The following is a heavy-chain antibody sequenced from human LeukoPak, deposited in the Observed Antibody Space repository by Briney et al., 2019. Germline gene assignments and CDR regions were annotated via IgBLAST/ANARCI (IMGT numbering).Heavy chain of an antibody. CDR3: ARDPIGYCSSTSCYLFDY. CDR1: GFTFNSYA. D-gene: IGHD2-2*01. J-gene: IGHJ4*02. CDR2: ISYDGSNK. V-gene: IGHV3-30*04. Sequence: GRSLRLSCAASGFTFNSYAMHWVRQAPGKGLEWVAVISYDGSNKYYADSVKGRFTISRDNSKNTLYLQMNSLRAEDTAVYYCARDPIGYCSSTSCYLFDYWGQGTLITVSS.